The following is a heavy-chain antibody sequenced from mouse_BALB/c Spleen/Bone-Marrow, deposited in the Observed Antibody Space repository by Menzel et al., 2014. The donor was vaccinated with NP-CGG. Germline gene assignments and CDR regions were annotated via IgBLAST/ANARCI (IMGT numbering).Heavy chain of an antibody. CDR3: ARCYYGNYFDY. Sequence: QVQLKESGAELVKPGATVKLSCKASGYTFTSYWMHWVKQRPGQGLEWIREINPSNGRTNYNEKFKSKATLTVDKSSSTAYMQLSSLTSEDSAVYYCARCYYGNYFDYWGQGTTLTVSS. D-gene: IGHD2-1*01. J-gene: IGHJ2*01. CDR1: GYTFTSYW. CDR2: INPSNGRT. V-gene: IGHV1S81*02.